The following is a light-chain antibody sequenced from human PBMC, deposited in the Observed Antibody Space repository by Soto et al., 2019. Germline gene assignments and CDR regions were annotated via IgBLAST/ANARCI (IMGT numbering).Light chain of an antibody. J-gene: IGLJ3*02. CDR1: SSNIGSNY. Sequence: QPVLTQPPSASGTPGQRVTISCSGSSSNIGSNYVYWYQQLPGTAPKLLIYRNNQRPSGVPDRFSGSMSGTSASLAISGLRSEDEANYYCAAWDDSLSGVVFGGGTKVTVL. CDR3: AAWDDSLSGVV. V-gene: IGLV1-47*01. CDR2: RNN.